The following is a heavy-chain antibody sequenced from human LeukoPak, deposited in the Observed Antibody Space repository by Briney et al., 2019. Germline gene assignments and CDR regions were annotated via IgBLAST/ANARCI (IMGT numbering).Heavy chain of an antibody. CDR2: ISGSGGST. D-gene: IGHD3-22*01. CDR1: GFTFSSYA. J-gene: IGHJ4*02. Sequence: GGSLRLSCAASGFTFSSYAMSWVRQAPGKGLEWVSAISGSGGSTYYADPVKGRFPISRANSKNTLYLQMNSLRAEDTAVYYCAKDTVRNSYYDSSGYYFDWGQGTLVTVSS. CDR3: AKDTVRNSYYDSSGYYFD. V-gene: IGHV3-23*01.